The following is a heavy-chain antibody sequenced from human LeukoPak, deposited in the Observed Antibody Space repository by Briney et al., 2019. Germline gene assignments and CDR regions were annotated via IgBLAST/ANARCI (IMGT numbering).Heavy chain of an antibody. CDR3: ARYRSSWRAVDI. J-gene: IGHJ3*02. CDR2: IWYDGSNK. Sequence: GGSLRLSCAASGLTISSYGMHWVRQAPGKGLEWVAVIWYDGSNKYYADSVKGRFTISRDNSKNTLYLQMNSLRAEDTAVYYCARYRSSWRAVDIWGQGTMVTVSS. V-gene: IGHV3-33*01. CDR1: GLTISSYG. D-gene: IGHD6-13*01.